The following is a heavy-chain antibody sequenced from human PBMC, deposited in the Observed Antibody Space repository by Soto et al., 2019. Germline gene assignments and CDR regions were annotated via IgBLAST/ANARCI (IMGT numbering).Heavy chain of an antibody. D-gene: IGHD2-2*02. J-gene: IGHJ1*01. V-gene: IGHV4-34*01. CDR1: GGSFSGYY. CDR3: ARGVYCSSTSCYTDCFQH. CDR2: INHYGST. Sequence: PSETMSLTCAVYGGSFSGYYWSWIRQPPGKGLEWIGEINHYGSTNYNPSLKSRVTISVDTSKNQFSLKLNSVTAADTAVYYCARGVYCSSTSCYTDCFQHWCQGRLVTVSS.